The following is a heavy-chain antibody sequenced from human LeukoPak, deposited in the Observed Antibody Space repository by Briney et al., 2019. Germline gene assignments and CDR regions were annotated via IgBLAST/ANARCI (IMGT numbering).Heavy chain of an antibody. CDR2: IRYDGTST. CDR1: EFTFSTYG. Sequence: GGSLRLSCAASEFTFSTYGMHWVRQAPGKGLEWVAFIRYDGTSTYYADSVKGRFTISRDNSKNTLYLQMNSLRPEDTAVFYCARVVPAVAGTSYWGQGTLVTVSS. CDR3: ARVVPAVAGTSY. V-gene: IGHV3-30*02. D-gene: IGHD6-19*01. J-gene: IGHJ4*02.